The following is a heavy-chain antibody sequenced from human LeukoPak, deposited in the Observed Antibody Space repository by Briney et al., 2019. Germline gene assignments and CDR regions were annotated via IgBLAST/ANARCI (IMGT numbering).Heavy chain of an antibody. CDR1: GYTFTSYG. V-gene: IGHV1-18*01. CDR2: ISAYNGNA. J-gene: IGHJ4*02. D-gene: IGHD3-22*01. Sequence: ASVKVSCKASGYTFTSYGISWVRQAPGQGLEWMGWISAYNGNANYAQNLQGRVTMTTDTSASTAYMELRSLRSDDTAVYFCAREFDSGFSYWGQGTLVTVSS. CDR3: AREFDSGFSY.